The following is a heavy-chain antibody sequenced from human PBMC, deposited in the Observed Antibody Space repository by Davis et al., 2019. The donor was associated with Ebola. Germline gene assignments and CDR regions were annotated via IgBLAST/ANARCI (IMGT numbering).Heavy chain of an antibody. V-gene: IGHV4-39*07. CDR2: IYYSGST. Sequence: PGGSLRLSCTVSGGSISSSSYYWGWIRQPPGKGLEWIGSIYYSGSTYYNPSLKSRVTISVDTSKNQFSLKLSSVTAADTAVYYCARHGRVGRAATLGYFDYWGQGTLVTVSS. D-gene: IGHD6-25*01. CDR1: GGSISSSSYY. J-gene: IGHJ4*02. CDR3: ARHGRVGRAATLGYFDY.